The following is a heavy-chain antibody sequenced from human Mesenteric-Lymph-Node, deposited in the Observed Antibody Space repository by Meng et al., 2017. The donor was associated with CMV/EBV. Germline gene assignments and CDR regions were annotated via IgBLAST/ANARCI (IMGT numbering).Heavy chain of an antibody. CDR1: GGSFSGYY. Sequence: QVQFNQWGAGPLQPSETLSVTCAVYGGSFSGYYWNWIRQSPEKGLEWIGEINHSGSTTYNPSFTSRIIISVDTSTNQISLNMSSVTAADTAVYYCARGSSYDILTGYFDYWGQGALVTVSS. CDR2: INHSGST. CDR3: ARGSSYDILTGYFDY. J-gene: IGHJ4*02. D-gene: IGHD3-9*01. V-gene: IGHV4-34*01.